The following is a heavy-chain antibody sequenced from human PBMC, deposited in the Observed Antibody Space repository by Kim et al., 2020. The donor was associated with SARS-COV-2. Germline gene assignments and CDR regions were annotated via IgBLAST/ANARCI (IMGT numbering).Heavy chain of an antibody. CDR2: MNPNSGNT. CDR3: ARGMGYCRGGSCPLYYYGMDV. D-gene: IGHD2-15*01. CDR1: GYTFTSYD. J-gene: IGHJ6*02. V-gene: IGHV1-8*01. Sequence: ASVKVSCKASGYTFTSYDINWVRQATGQGLEWMGWMNPNSGNTGYAQKFQGRVTMTRNTSISTAYMELSSLRSEDTAVYYCARGMGYCRGGSCPLYYYGMDVWGQGTTVTVSS.